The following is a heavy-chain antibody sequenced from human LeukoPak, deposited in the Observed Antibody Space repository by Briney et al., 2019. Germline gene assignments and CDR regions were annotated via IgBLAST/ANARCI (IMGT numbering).Heavy chain of an antibody. Sequence: SETLSLTCAVYGGSFSGYYWSWTRQPPGKGLEWIGEINRGGDTNYNPFLKSRVTISLDTSKNQFSLKLSSVTAADTAVYYCARGYGSASYYNYWGQGTLVTVYS. V-gene: IGHV4-34*01. CDR2: INRGGDT. CDR1: GGSFSGYY. J-gene: IGHJ4*02. D-gene: IGHD3-10*01. CDR3: ARGYGSASYYNY.